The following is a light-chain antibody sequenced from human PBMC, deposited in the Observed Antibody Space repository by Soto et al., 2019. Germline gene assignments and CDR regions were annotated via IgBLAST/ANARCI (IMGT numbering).Light chain of an antibody. CDR3: QQTYRTPYT. V-gene: IGKV1-39*01. CDR2: AAS. CDR1: QSISSY. J-gene: IGKJ2*01. Sequence: DIQMTQSPSSLSASVGDRVTITCRASQSISSYLNWYQQKPGKAPKLLIYAASSLQSGVPSRFSGSGSGTDFTLTISGLQPEDLGTYFCQQTYRTPYTFGQGTKLEI.